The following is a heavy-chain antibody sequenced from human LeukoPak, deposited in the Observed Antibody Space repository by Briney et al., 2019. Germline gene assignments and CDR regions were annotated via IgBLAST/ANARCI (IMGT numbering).Heavy chain of an antibody. J-gene: IGHJ4*02. CDR2: INPSGGST. D-gene: IGHD5-12*01. Sequence: ASVKVSCKSSGYTFTSYYMHWVRQAPGQGLEGMGIINPSGGSTSYAQKFQGRVTMTRDTSTSTVYMELSSLRSEDTTVYYCARDDSGYDKIGYFDYWGQGTLVTVSS. CDR1: GYTFTSYY. V-gene: IGHV1-46*01. CDR3: ARDDSGYDKIGYFDY.